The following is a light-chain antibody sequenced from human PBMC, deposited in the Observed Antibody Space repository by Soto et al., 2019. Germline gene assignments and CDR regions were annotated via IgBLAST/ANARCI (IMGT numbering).Light chain of an antibody. CDR2: GAS. Sequence: EIVMTQSTATLSVSPGERATLSCRASQSVSSNLAGYQQKPGQAPRLLIYGASTRATGIPARFSGSGSGTEFTLTISSLQSEDFAVYYCQQYNNWPQTFGQGTKLEIK. CDR3: QQYNNWPQT. CDR1: QSVSSN. J-gene: IGKJ2*01. V-gene: IGKV3-15*01.